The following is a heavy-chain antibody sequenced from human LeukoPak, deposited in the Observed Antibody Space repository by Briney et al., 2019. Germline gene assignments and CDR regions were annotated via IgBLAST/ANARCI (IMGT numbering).Heavy chain of an antibody. D-gene: IGHD3-10*01. J-gene: IGHJ4*02. CDR2: IVVGSGNT. CDR3: AASRRGWRYFDY. V-gene: IGHV1-58*02. CDR1: GFTFISSA. Sequence: TSVKVSCKASGFTFISSAMQWVRQARGQRLEWIGWIVVGSGNTNYAQKFQERVTITRDMSTSTAYMELSSLRSEDTAVYYCAASRRGWRYFDYWGQGTLVTVSS.